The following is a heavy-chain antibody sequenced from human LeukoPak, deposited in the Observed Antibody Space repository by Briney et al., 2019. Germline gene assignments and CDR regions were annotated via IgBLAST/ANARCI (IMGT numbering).Heavy chain of an antibody. D-gene: IGHD1-26*01. V-gene: IGHV1-18*04. CDR3: ASLLGKSWFDP. J-gene: IGHJ5*02. Sequence: VASVKVSCKASGYTFTGYYMHWVRPAPGQGLEWMGWISAYNGNTNYAQKLQGRVTMTTDTSTSTAYMELRSLRSDDTAVYYCASLLGKSWFDPWGQGTLVTVSS. CDR1: GYTFTGYY. CDR2: ISAYNGNT.